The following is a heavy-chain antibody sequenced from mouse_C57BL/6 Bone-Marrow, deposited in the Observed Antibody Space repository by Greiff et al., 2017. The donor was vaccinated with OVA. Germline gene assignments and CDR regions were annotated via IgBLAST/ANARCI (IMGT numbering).Heavy chain of an antibody. J-gene: IGHJ2*01. V-gene: IGHV1-42*01. D-gene: IGHD1-1*01. Sequence: EVQLQQSGPELVKPGASVKISCKASGYSFTGYYMNWVKQSPEKSLEWIGEINPSTGGTTYNQKFKAKATLTVDKSSSTAYMQLKSLTSEDSAVYYGARGHYYGSSYGDYWGQGTTLTVSS. CDR2: INPSTGGT. CDR3: ARGHYYGSSYGDY. CDR1: GYSFTGYY.